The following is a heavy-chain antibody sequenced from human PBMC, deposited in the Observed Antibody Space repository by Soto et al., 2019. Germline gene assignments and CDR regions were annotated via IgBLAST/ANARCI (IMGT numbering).Heavy chain of an antibody. D-gene: IGHD3-10*01. V-gene: IGHV4-59*08. CDR3: ARGSPSPYYYGSGTPGDFDY. CDR2: IYYSGST. CDR1: GGSISSYY. J-gene: IGHJ4*02. Sequence: SETLSLTCTVSGGSISSYYWSWIRQPPGKGLEWIGYIYYSGSTNYNPSLKSRVTISVDTSKNQFSLKLSSVTAADTAVYYCARGSPSPYYYGSGTPGDFDYWGQGTLVTVSS.